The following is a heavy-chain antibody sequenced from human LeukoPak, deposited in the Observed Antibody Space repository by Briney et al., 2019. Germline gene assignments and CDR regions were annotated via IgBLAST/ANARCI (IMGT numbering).Heavy chain of an antibody. J-gene: IGHJ3*02. CDR3: ARGADSYCGGDCYIDAFDI. CDR1: GFTVSSNY. Sequence: PGGSLRLSCAASGFTVSSNYMSWVRQAPGKGLEWVSVTYSGGSTYYADSVKGRFTISRDNSKNTLYLQMNSLRAEDTAVYYCARGADSYCGGDCYIDAFDIWGQGTMVTVSS. V-gene: IGHV3-66*02. D-gene: IGHD2-21*02. CDR2: TYSGGST.